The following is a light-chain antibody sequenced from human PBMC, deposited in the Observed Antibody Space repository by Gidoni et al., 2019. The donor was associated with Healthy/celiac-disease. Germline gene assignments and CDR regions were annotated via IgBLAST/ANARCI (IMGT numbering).Light chain of an antibody. Sequence: QSVLTQPTSASGTPGQRVTISCSGSSSTIGSNSVYWYHQLPGTAPKLLIYRNNQRPSGVPDRFSGSKSGTSASLAISGLRSEDEADYYCAAWDDSLSGGVFGGGTKLTVL. CDR3: AAWDDSLSGGV. J-gene: IGLJ3*02. V-gene: IGLV1-47*01. CDR2: RNN. CDR1: SSTIGSNS.